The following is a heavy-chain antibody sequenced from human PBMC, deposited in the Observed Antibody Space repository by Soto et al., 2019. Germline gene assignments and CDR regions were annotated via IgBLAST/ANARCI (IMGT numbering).Heavy chain of an antibody. CDR1: GFTFSDYY. J-gene: IGHJ4*02. Sequence: PGWSLRLSSASSGFTFSDYYMSWIRQAPGKGLEWVSYISSSGSTIYYADSVKGRFTISRDNAKNSLYLQMNSLRAEDTAVYYCAREYYYDSSGPLGYWGQGTQVTVSS. D-gene: IGHD3-22*01. CDR3: AREYYYDSSGPLGY. CDR2: ISSSGSTI. V-gene: IGHV3-11*01.